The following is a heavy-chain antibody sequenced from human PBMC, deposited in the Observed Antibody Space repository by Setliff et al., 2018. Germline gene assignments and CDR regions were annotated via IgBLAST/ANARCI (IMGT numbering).Heavy chain of an antibody. CDR3: AKCGRFAPSGWFQYVDS. J-gene: IGHJ4*02. CDR1: GFAFSTYR. D-gene: IGHD6-19*01. CDR2: ITSSSSTI. Sequence: GGSLRLSCAASGFAFSTYRMNWVRQAPGKGLEWVSYITSSSSTIDYADSVKGRFTISRDNSKNTLSLQMDNLRAEDTATYYCAKCGRFAPSGWFQYVDSWAQGTLVTVSS. V-gene: IGHV3-48*01.